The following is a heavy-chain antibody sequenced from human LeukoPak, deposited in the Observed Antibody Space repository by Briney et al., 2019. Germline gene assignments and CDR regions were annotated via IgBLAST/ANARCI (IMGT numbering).Heavy chain of an antibody. CDR3: ARGTAVVVPAASYYFDY. Sequence: PSETLSLTCTVSGGSISSYYWSWIRQPPGKGLEWIGYIYYSGSTNYNPSLKSRVTISVDTSKNQFSPKLSSVTAADTAVYYCARGTAVVVPAASYYFDYWGQGTLVTVSS. D-gene: IGHD2-2*01. CDR2: IYYSGST. CDR1: GGSISSYY. J-gene: IGHJ4*02. V-gene: IGHV4-59*12.